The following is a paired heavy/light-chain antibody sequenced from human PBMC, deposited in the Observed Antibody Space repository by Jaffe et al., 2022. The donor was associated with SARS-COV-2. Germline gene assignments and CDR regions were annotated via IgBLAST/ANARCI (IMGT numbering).Heavy chain of an antibody. D-gene: IGHD3-16*01. Sequence: EVQLVESGGGLVEPGRSLRLSCTASGFTLGDYAMSWFRQAPGKGLEWVGFIRSKVHGGTTEYGASVKGRFTISRDDSKSIAYLQMNSLKSEDTALYYCAGPRGGIAGFDPWGQGTLVTVSS. V-gene: IGHV3-49*03. CDR2: IRSKVHGGTT. CDR1: GFTLGDYA. CDR3: AGPRGGIAGFDP. J-gene: IGHJ5*02.
Light chain of an antibody. J-gene: IGKJ2*01. CDR2: AAS. CDR1: QGIRND. Sequence: DIQMTQSPSSLSASVGDRVTITCRASQGIRNDLGWYQQKPGKAPKRLIYAASSLQSGVPSRFSGSASGTEFTLIISSLQPEDFATYYCLQHNTHPYTFGQGTKLEIK. V-gene: IGKV1-17*01. CDR3: LQHNTHPYT.